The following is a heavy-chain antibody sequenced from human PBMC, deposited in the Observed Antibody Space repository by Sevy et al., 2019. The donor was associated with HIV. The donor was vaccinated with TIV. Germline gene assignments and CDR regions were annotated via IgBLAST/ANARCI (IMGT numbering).Heavy chain of an antibody. CDR2: IKQDGSGK. CDR3: ATDLFSSSSAEFFDI. J-gene: IGHJ3*02. Sequence: GGSLRLSCAASGFTFSTYWMNWVRQAPGKGLEWVANIKQDGSGKNYVDSVKGRFTISRDNARNSLFLELNSLKVEDTAVYYCATDLFSSSSAEFFDIWGQGTMVTVSS. V-gene: IGHV3-7*01. D-gene: IGHD6-6*01. CDR1: GFTFSTYW.